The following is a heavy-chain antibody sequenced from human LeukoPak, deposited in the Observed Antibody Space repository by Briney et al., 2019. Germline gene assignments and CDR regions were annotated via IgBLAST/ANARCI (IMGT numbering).Heavy chain of an antibody. Sequence: YPGGSLRLSCAASGFTVSSNYMSWVRQAPGRGLEWISVIYSGGSTYYADSVKGRLTISRDNSKNTLYLQMNSLRAEDTAVYYCARDRYYDSSGYYYSDYWGQRTLVTVSS. J-gene: IGHJ4*02. V-gene: IGHV3-66*01. CDR2: IYSGGST. CDR1: GFTVSSNY. CDR3: ARDRYYDSSGYYYSDY. D-gene: IGHD3-22*01.